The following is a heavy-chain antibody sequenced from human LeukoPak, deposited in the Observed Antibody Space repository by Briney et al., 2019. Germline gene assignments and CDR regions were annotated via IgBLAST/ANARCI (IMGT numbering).Heavy chain of an antibody. Sequence: SSVQVSCKASGGTFSSYAISWVRQAPGQGLEWMGGIIPIFCTANYAQKFQGRVTITAGESTSTAYMELNSLRSEDTAVYYCARSDKGSLVAAPGRFDYRGQGTLVTVSS. CDR3: ARSDKGSLVAAPGRFDY. CDR2: IIPIFCTA. D-gene: IGHD2-15*01. V-gene: IGHV1-69*13. CDR1: GGTFSSYA. J-gene: IGHJ4*02.